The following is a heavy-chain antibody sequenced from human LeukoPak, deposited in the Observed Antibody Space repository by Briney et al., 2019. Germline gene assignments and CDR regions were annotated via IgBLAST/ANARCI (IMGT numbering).Heavy chain of an antibody. CDR2: INPNSGGT. CDR1: GYTFTGYY. CDR3: AGVPRGYSYGYDY. D-gene: IGHD5-18*01. V-gene: IGHV1-2*02. Sequence: ASVKVSCKASGYTFTGYYMHWVRQAPGQGLEWMGWINPNSGGTNYAQKFQGRVTMTRDTSISTAYMELSRLRSDDTAVYYCAGVPRGYSYGYDYWGQGTLVTVSS. J-gene: IGHJ4*02.